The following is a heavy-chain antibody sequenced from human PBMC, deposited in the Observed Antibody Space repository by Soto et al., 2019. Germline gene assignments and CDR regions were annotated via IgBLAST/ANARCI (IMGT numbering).Heavy chain of an antibody. J-gene: IGHJ4*02. Sequence: SETLSLTCAVYGGSFSGYYWRWIRQPPGKGLEWIGEINHSGSTNYNPSLKSRVTISVDKSKNQFSLKLSSVTAADTAVYYCAGAWVPLAVTPPGYFDYWGQGTLVTVSS. V-gene: IGHV4-34*01. CDR2: INHSGST. D-gene: IGHD4-17*01. CDR3: AGAWVPLAVTPPGYFDY. CDR1: GGSFSGYY.